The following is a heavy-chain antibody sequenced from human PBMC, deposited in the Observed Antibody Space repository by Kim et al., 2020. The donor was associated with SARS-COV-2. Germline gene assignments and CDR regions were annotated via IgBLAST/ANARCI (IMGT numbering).Heavy chain of an antibody. Sequence: YTDAVKGRFTIARDNAKNCVYMQMNSLGVEDTAVYFCVRGGGRDVYNGDSWGQGTLVIVSS. CDR3: VRGGGRDVYNGDS. J-gene: IGHJ4*02. V-gene: IGHV3-7*01. D-gene: IGHD2-15*01.